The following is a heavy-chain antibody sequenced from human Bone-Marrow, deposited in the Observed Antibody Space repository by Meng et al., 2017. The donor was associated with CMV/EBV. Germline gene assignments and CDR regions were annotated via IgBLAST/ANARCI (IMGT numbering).Heavy chain of an antibody. J-gene: IGHJ4*02. CDR2: IYYSGST. V-gene: IGHV4-59*01. Sequence: SETLSLTCTVSGGSISSYYWSWIRQPPGKGLEWIGYIYYSGSTNYNPSLKSRVTISVDTSKNQFSLKLSSVTAADTAVYYCARVGRAAQYYFDYWGRGTLVTVSS. CDR1: GGSISSYY. CDR3: ARVGRAAQYYFDY. D-gene: IGHD6-6*01.